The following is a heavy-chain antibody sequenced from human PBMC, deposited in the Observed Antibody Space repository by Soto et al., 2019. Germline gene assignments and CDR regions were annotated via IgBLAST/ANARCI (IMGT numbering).Heavy chain of an antibody. V-gene: IGHV1-3*01. CDR3: AREWGYCSGGSCYPEDWFVP. CDR2: INAGNSNT. D-gene: IGHD2-15*01. CDR1: GYTFTSYA. Sequence: QVQLVQSGAEVKKPGASVKVSCKASGYTFTSYAMHWVRKAPGQRHEWMGWINAGNSNTKYSQKFQGRVTINRDTYASTAYMERSSLRSEDTSVYYCAREWGYCSGGSCYPEDWFVPWGQGTLFTVSS. J-gene: IGHJ5*02.